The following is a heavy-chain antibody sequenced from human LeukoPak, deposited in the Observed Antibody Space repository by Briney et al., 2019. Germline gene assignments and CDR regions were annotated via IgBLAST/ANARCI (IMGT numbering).Heavy chain of an antibody. CDR3: ARNGGNSVYNWFDP. CDR2: IIPIFGTA. D-gene: IGHD4-23*01. V-gene: IGHV1-69*05. J-gene: IGHJ5*02. CDR1: GYTFTSYG. Sequence: SVKVSCKASGYTFTSYGISWVRQAPGQGLEWMGGIIPIFGTANYAQKFQGRVTITTDGSTSTAYMELSSLRSEDTAVYYCARNGGNSVYNWFDPWGQGTLVTVSS.